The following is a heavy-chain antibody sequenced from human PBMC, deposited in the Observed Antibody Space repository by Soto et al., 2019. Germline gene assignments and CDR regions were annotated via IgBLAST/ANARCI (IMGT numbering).Heavy chain of an antibody. D-gene: IGHD6-13*01. CDR1: GYTFTSYF. V-gene: IGHV1-46*01. CDR2: INPSGGVT. Sequence: ASVKVSCKASGYTFTSYFMHGVRQAPGQGLEWMGIINPSGGVTSYAQKFQGRVTMTRDTSTNTVYMELSSLSSVTAADTAVYYCARYSSNWFQTEGMDVWGQGTTVTVSS. CDR3: ARYSSNWFQTEGMDV. J-gene: IGHJ6*02.